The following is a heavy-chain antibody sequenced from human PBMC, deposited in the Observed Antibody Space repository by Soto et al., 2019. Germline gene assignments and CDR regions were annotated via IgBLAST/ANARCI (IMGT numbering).Heavy chain of an antibody. Sequence: SETLSLTCTVSGGSISGYYWSWIRQPPGKRLEWIEYIYYTGSTNYNPSLRSRVTISIDTSKNQFSLKLSSVTAADTAVYYCARYPRLDYWGQGTRVTVSS. CDR2: IYYTGST. CDR3: ARYPRLDY. CDR1: GGSISGYY. J-gene: IGHJ4*02. V-gene: IGHV4-59*08.